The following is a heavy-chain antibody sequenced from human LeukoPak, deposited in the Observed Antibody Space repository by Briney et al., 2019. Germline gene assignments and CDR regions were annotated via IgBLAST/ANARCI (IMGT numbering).Heavy chain of an antibody. CDR2: VNYAETS. J-gene: IGHJ4*02. D-gene: IGHD3-16*01. Sequence: SGTLSLTCAVSGDSISSRSYYWGWIRQTPGKGLEWIGSVNYAETSHYTPSLKSRVTISVDTSEIQFSLKMSSLTASDTAVYYCARLSGIYYDYDWGRYAWFYVDYWGQGTVVTVSS. CDR3: ARLSGIYYDYDWGRYAWFYVDY. V-gene: IGHV4-39*01. CDR1: GDSISSRSYY.